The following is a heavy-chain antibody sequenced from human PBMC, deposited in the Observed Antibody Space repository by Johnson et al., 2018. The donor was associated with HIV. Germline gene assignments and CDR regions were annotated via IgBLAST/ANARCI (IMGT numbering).Heavy chain of an antibody. Sequence: VQLVESGGGLVQPGGSLRLSCAASGFTFSSYWMSWVRQAPGKGLEWVANIKQDGSEKYYVDSVKGRFTISRDNFKNTLYLQMHSLRAEDTAVYYCASVSKYYDSKGYYYPLDALDIWGQGTMVTVSS. CDR3: ASVSKYYDSKGYYYPLDALDI. D-gene: IGHD3-22*01. CDR2: IKQDGSEK. J-gene: IGHJ3*02. CDR1: GFTFSSYW. V-gene: IGHV3-7*01.